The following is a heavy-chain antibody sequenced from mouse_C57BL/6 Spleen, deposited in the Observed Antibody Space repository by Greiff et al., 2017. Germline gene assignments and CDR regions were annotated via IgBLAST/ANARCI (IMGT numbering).Heavy chain of an antibody. CDR3: TSPYYYGSSYDYFDY. V-gene: IGHV1-15*01. Sequence: QVHVKQSGAELVRPGASVTLSCKASGYTFTDYEMHWVKQTPVHGLEWIGAIDPETGGTAYNQKFKGKAILTADKSSSTAYMELRSLTSEDSAVYYCTSPYYYGSSYDYFDYWGQGTTLTVSS. J-gene: IGHJ2*01. CDR2: IDPETGGT. D-gene: IGHD1-1*01. CDR1: GYTFTDYE.